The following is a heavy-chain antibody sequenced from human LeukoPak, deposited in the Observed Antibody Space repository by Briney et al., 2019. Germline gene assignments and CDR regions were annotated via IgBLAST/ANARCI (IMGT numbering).Heavy chain of an antibody. CDR3: ARDDNGDYVRWFDP. D-gene: IGHD4-17*01. J-gene: IGHJ5*02. V-gene: IGHV3-30-3*01. Sequence: GGSLRLSCAASGFTLSSYAMHWVRQAPGTGLEWVAVISYDGSNKYYADSVKGRFTISRDTSKNTLYLKMNSLRAEDTAVYYCARDDNGDYVRWFDPWGQGTLVTVSS. CDR1: GFTLSSYA. CDR2: ISYDGSNK.